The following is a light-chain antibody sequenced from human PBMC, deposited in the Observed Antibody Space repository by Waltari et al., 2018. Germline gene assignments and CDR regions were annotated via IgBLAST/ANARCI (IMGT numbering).Light chain of an antibody. Sequence: QSVLPQPPSVSGAPGQRVTISCTGSRPKLGARCVVHWYQQLPGTAPKLLIYANTKRPSGVPYRFSGSKSGTSASLAITGLQAEDEAEYYCQSYDSSLSAVVFGGGTKLTVL. CDR1: RPKLGARCV. CDR2: ANT. J-gene: IGLJ3*02. CDR3: QSYDSSLSAVV. V-gene: IGLV1-40*01.